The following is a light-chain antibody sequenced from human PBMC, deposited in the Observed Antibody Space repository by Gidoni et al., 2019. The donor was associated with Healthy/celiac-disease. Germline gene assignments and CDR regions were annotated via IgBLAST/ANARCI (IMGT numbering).Light chain of an antibody. J-gene: IGKJ3*01. CDR1: QGISSY. CDR2: AAS. Sequence: DIQLTQSPSFLSASVGDRVTITCRASQGISSYLAWYQQKPGKAPKLLIYAASTLQSGVPSRFSGSGSGTEFTLTISSLQPEDFATYYCQQLNSYPRPFXHXTKVDIK. CDR3: QQLNSYPRP. V-gene: IGKV1-9*01.